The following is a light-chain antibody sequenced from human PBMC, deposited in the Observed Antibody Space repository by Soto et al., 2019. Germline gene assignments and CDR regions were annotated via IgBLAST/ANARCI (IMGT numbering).Light chain of an antibody. CDR1: QSISSW. V-gene: IGKV1-5*03. CDR3: QQYNSYSPT. Sequence: DIQMTQSPSTLSASVGDRVTITCRASQSISSWLAWYQQKPGKAPNLLIYKASRLHSGVSSRFSGSASGTDFTLTISSLHPDDFATYYCQQYNSYSPTFGQGTKVDIK. CDR2: KAS. J-gene: IGKJ1*01.